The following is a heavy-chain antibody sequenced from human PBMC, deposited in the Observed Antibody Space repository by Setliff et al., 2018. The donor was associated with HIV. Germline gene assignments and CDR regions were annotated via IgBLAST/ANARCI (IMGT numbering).Heavy chain of an antibody. Sequence: PSETLSLTCTVSGGSIGYYYWSWIRQPPGKGLEWIGYVYYSGSTNYNPSLKSRVTMSLDTSKNQFSLKLTSVTAADTAVYYCARENYYDQKGAFDIWGQGTMVT. V-gene: IGHV4-59*01. D-gene: IGHD3-22*01. J-gene: IGHJ3*02. CDR1: GGSIGYYY. CDR2: VYYSGST. CDR3: ARENYYDQKGAFDI.